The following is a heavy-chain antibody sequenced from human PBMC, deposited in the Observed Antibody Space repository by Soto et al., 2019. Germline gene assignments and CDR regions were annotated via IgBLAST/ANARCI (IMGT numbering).Heavy chain of an antibody. Sequence: SETLSLTCTVSGGSISSGGYYWSWIRQHPGKGLEWIGYIYYSGSTYYNPSLKSRVTISVDTSKNQFSLKLSSVTAADTAVYYCARAAHYSRPFRWFDPWGQATLVTVSS. CDR1: GGSISSGGYY. CDR3: ARAAHYSRPFRWFDP. CDR2: IYYSGST. V-gene: IGHV4-31*03. D-gene: IGHD6-13*01. J-gene: IGHJ5*02.